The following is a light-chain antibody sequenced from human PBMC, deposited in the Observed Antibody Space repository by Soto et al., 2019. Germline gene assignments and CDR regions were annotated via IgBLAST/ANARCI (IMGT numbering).Light chain of an antibody. J-gene: IGKJ1*01. V-gene: IGKV1-5*03. CDR2: KAS. Sequence: DIQMTQSPSTLSAPVGDRVTIHCRASQSISTWLAWYQQKPGKAPKLLIYKASSLESGVPSRFSGSGSGTEFTLTISSLQPDDFATYYCQHYNSYSEAFGQGTKVDIK. CDR1: QSISTW. CDR3: QHYNSYSEA.